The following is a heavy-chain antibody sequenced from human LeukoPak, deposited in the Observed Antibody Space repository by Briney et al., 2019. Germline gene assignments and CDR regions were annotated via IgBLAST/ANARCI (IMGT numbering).Heavy chain of an antibody. V-gene: IGHV1-2*02. CDR1: GYTFTGYY. CDR3: ATTYSSGWYWDY. Sequence: ASVKVSCKASGYTFTGYYMHWVRQAPGQGLEWMGWINPNSGGTNYAQKFQGRVTMTRDTSISTAYMELTRLTSDDTAVYWCATTYSSGWYWDYWGQGTLVTVSS. J-gene: IGHJ4*02. CDR2: INPNSGGT. D-gene: IGHD6-19*01.